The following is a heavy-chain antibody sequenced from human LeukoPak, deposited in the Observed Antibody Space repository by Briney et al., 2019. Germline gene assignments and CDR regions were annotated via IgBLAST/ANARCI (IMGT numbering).Heavy chain of an antibody. CDR2: IWYDGSNK. CDR1: GFTFSSYG. J-gene: IGHJ4*02. V-gene: IGHV3-33*06. Sequence: PGGSLRLSCAASGFTFSSYGMHWVRQAPGKGLEWVAVIWYDGSNKYYADSVKGRFTISRDNSKNTLYLQMNSLRAEDTAVYYCAKDGSGSYKGDYWGQGTLVTVSS. D-gene: IGHD1-26*01. CDR3: AKDGSGSYKGDY.